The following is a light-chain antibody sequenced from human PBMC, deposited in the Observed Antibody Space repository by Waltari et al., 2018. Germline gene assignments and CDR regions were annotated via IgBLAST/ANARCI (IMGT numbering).Light chain of an antibody. CDR1: SSNIGSNY. CDR2: RNN. Sequence: QSVLTQPPSASGTPGQRVTLSCSGGSSNIGSNYVYWYEQLPGTAPRLRIYRNNQRPAGVPDRFSGSKSGTSASLAISGLRSEDEADYYCAAWDDSLSGVVFGGGTKVTVL. V-gene: IGLV1-47*01. J-gene: IGLJ2*01. CDR3: AAWDDSLSGVV.